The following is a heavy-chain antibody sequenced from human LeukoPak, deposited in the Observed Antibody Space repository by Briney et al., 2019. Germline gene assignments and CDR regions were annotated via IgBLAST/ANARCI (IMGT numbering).Heavy chain of an antibody. V-gene: IGHV1-18*01. D-gene: IGHD6-19*01. Sequence: ASVRVSCTASGGTFSSYAIRWVRQAPGQGLEWVGWISAYNGNTNYAQKLQGRVTMTTDTSTSTAYMELRSLRSDDTAVYYCARVAVAGIGWFDPWGQGTLVTVSS. J-gene: IGHJ5*02. CDR1: GGTFSSYA. CDR3: ARVAVAGIGWFDP. CDR2: ISAYNGNT.